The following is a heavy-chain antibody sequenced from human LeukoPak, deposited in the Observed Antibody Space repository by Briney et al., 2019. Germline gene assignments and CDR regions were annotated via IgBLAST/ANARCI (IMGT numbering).Heavy chain of an antibody. V-gene: IGHV4-39*01. D-gene: IGHD6-6*01. CDR2: IYYSGST. Sequence: PSETLSLTCTVSGGSISSSRYYWGWIRQPPGKGLEGIGNIYYSGSTYYNPSLKSRVTISLYTSKNQFSLKLSSVTAADTAVYYCARRDIAARLNWFDPWGQGTLVTVSS. CDR3: ARRDIAARLNWFDP. CDR1: GGSISSSRYY. J-gene: IGHJ5*02.